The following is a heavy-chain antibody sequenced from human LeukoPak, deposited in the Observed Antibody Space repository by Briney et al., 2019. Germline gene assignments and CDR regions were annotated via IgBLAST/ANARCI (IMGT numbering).Heavy chain of an antibody. CDR2: IWYDGSNK. V-gene: IGHV3-33*01. Sequence: GGSLRLSCAASGFTFSSYGMHWVRQAPGKGLEWVAVIWYDGSNKYYADSVKGRFTISRDNSKNTLYLQMNSLRAEDTAVYYCARIPRGTVTTDYYYYMDVWGKGTTVTVSS. CDR1: GFTFSSYG. D-gene: IGHD4-11*01. J-gene: IGHJ6*03. CDR3: ARIPRGTVTTDYYYYMDV.